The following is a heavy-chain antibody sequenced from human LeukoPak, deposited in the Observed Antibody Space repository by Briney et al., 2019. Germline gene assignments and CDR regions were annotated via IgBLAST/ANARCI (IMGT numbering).Heavy chain of an antibody. CDR2: ISSGGGTT. V-gene: IGHV3-23*01. CDR1: GFTYSNYA. CDR3: TKAGIAVPATPDY. J-gene: IGHJ4*02. D-gene: IGHD6-19*01. Sequence: GGSLRLSCAASGFTYSNYAMNWVRQAPGKGLEWVSGISSGGGTTYYADSVKGRFIISRDNSKNTLYLQMDSLRAEDTAVYYCTKAGIAVPATPDYWGQGTLVTVSS.